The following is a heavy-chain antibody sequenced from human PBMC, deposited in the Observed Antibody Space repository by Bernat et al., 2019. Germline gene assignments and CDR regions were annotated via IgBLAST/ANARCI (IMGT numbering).Heavy chain of an antibody. V-gene: IGHV4-59*08. CDR1: DGSITSYY. CDR3: ARHSSIARDWFDP. CDR2: IFYSGST. D-gene: IGHD6-6*01. J-gene: IGHJ5*02. Sequence: QVQLQESGPGLVKPSETLSLTCTVSDGSITSYYWSWIRQPPGKGLEWIGDIFYSGSTNYNPSLKSRVTISVDTSKNQFSLNLISVTAADTAVYYCARHSSIARDWFDPWGQGTLVTVSS.